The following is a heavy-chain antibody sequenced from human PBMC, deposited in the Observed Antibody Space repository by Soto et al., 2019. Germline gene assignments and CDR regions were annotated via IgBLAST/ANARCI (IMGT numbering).Heavy chain of an antibody. D-gene: IGHD3-3*01. Sequence: SLTLSCAASGFTFSSYAMTWVRQAPGKGLEWVSTIIGNGGYTYYSDSVRGRFTISRDNSKKTLSLQMDSLRADETAVFYCAKAKANTVFGVETLFEYSGEGTQVTVAS. CDR1: GFTFSSYA. CDR3: AKAKANTVFGVETLFEY. CDR2: IIGNGGYT. V-gene: IGHV3-23*01. J-gene: IGHJ4*02.